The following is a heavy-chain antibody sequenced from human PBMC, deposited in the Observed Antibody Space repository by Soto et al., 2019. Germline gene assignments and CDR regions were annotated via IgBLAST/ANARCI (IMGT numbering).Heavy chain of an antibody. J-gene: IGHJ4*02. CDR3: ARTTVTFFDY. Sequence: SETLSLTCTVSGGSISSGGYYWSWIRQPPGKGLEWIGNMKNSGSTNYNPSLKSRVSTSIDTSKNQFSLKLSSVTAADTAVYYCARTTVTFFDYWGQGTLVTVSS. V-gene: IGHV4-31*03. CDR2: MKNSGST. D-gene: IGHD4-17*01. CDR1: GGSISSGGYY.